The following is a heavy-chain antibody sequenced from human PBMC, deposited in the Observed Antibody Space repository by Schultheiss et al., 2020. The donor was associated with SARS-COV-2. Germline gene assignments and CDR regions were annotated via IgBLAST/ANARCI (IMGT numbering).Heavy chain of an antibody. D-gene: IGHD3-22*01. CDR3: ARSPYDSSGYGAH. CDR2: ISGSGGST. V-gene: IGHV3-23*01. CDR1: GFTFSSYA. Sequence: GGSLRLSCAASGFTFSSYAMSWVRQAPGKGLEWVSAISGSGGSTYYADSVKGRFTISRDNSKNTLYLQMNSLRAEDTAVYYCARSPYDSSGYGAHWGQGTLVTVSS. J-gene: IGHJ4*02.